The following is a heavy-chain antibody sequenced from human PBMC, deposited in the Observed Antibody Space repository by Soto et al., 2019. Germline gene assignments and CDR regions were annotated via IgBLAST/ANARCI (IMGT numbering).Heavy chain of an antibody. CDR3: ARTAAYYDFWSGRNYYYGMDV. Sequence: SGPTLVNPTQTLTLTCTFSGFSLSTSGMCVSWIRQPPGKALEWLALIDWDDDKYYSTSLKTRLTISTDTSKNQVVLTMTNMDPVDTATYYCARTAAYYDFWSGRNYYYGMDVWGQGTTVTVSS. D-gene: IGHD3-3*01. V-gene: IGHV2-70*01. J-gene: IGHJ6*02. CDR2: IDWDDDK. CDR1: GFSLSTSGMC.